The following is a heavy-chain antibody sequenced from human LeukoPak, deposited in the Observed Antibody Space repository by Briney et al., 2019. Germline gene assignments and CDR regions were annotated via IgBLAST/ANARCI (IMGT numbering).Heavy chain of an antibody. Sequence: GGSLRLSCAASGFTFSSYAMSWVRQAPGKGLEWVSAISGSGGSTYYADSVKGRFTISRDNSKNTLYLQMNSLRAEDTAVYYCAKATHIVVVTAIQFYFDYWGQETLVTVSS. D-gene: IGHD2-21*02. CDR3: AKATHIVVVTAIQFYFDY. CDR1: GFTFSSYA. V-gene: IGHV3-23*01. CDR2: ISGSGGST. J-gene: IGHJ4*02.